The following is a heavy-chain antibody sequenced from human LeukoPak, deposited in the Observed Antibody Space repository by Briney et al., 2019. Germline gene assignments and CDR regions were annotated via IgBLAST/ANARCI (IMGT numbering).Heavy chain of an antibody. CDR1: GGSISSYY. D-gene: IGHD4-11*01. CDR2: MYVSGNT. Sequence: SSETLSLTCTVSGGSISSYYWNWIRQPAGKGLEWIGRMYVSGNTNYNPSLKSRVTMSLDTSTNQFSLQLSSVTAADTAVYYCARERSTTINTYYFDPWGQGTLVTVSS. CDR3: ARERSTTINTYYFDP. J-gene: IGHJ4*02. V-gene: IGHV4-4*07.